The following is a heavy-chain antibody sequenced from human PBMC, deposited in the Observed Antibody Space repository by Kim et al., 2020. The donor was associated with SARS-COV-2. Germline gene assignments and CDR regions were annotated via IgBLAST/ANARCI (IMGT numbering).Heavy chain of an antibody. Sequence: SVKVSCKASGGTFSSYSISWVRQAPGQGLEWMGGIIPIFGTANYAQKFQGRVTITADESTSTAYMELSSLRSEDTAVYYCARDSVRVVVNYYYYYGMDVWGQGTTVTVSS. CDR2: IIPIFGTA. J-gene: IGHJ6*02. D-gene: IGHD2-15*01. CDR1: GGTFSSYS. V-gene: IGHV1-69*13. CDR3: ARDSVRVVVNYYYYYGMDV.